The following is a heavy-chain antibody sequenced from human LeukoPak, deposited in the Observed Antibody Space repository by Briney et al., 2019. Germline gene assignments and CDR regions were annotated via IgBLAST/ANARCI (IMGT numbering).Heavy chain of an antibody. J-gene: IGHJ4*02. V-gene: IGHV4-4*07. CDR2: IYTSGST. Sequence: SETLSLTCTVSGGSISSYYWSCIRQPAGKGLEWIGRIYTSGSTNYNPSLKSRVTMSVDTSKNQFSLKLSSVTAADTAVYYCARDYYDSSGYYSTTVYYFDYWGQGTLVTVSS. CDR3: ARDYYDSSGYYSTTVYYFDY. CDR1: GGSISSYY. D-gene: IGHD3-22*01.